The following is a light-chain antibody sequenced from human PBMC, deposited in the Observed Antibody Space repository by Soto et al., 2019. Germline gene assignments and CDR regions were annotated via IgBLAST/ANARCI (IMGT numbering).Light chain of an antibody. Sequence: QSALTQPASVSGSAGQSITISCSGTMRDVGAYNLVSWYQQHPGTAPKLIIYEVRNRPSGICSRFSGSRSGNTASLTISGLQSEDEGEYYCSAYTARSTLVFGGGTKLTVL. V-gene: IGLV2-14*01. J-gene: IGLJ3*02. CDR3: SAYTARSTLV. CDR1: MRDVGAYNL. CDR2: EVR.